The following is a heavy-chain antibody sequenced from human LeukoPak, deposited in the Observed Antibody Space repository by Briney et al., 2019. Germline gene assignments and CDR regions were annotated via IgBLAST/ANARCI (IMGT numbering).Heavy chain of an antibody. CDR1: GYTFTSYY. V-gene: IGHV1-46*01. J-gene: IGHJ6*02. CDR2: INPSGGST. D-gene: IGHD3-10*01. Sequence: ASVKVSCKASGYTFTSYYMHWVRQAPGQGLEWMGIINPSGGSTSYAQKFQGRVTMTRDTSTSTVYMELSSLRSEDTAVYYCARDLDEAAGSGSYYPLGYYYGMGVWGQGTTVTVSS. CDR3: ARDLDEAAGSGSYYPLGYYYGMGV.